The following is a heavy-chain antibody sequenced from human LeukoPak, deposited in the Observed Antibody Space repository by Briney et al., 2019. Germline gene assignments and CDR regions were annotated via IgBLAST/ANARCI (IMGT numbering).Heavy chain of an antibody. CDR3: ANSYDSSGHYLTFDS. J-gene: IGHJ4*02. Sequence: PGGSLRLSCAASGFTFSSYGMNWVRQAPGKGLEWVSSISSSSSYIYYADSVKGRFTISRDNAKNSLYLQMNSLRAEDTAVYYCANSYDSSGHYLTFDSWGQGTLVTVSS. V-gene: IGHV3-21*04. CDR1: GFTFSSYG. D-gene: IGHD3-22*01. CDR2: ISSSSSYI.